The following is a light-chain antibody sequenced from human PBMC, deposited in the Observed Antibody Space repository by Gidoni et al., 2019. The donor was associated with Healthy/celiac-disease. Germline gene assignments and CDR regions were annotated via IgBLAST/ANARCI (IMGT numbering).Light chain of an antibody. J-gene: IGKJ4*01. V-gene: IGKV3-11*01. CDR1: QSVSSY. CDR2: DAS. CDR3: QQRSNWPQLT. Sequence: DIVLTQSPATLSLSPGERATPSCRASQSVSSYLAWYQQKPGQAPRLLIYDASNRATGIPARFSGSGSGTDFTLTISSLEPEDCAVYYCQQRSNWPQLTFGGGTKVEIK.